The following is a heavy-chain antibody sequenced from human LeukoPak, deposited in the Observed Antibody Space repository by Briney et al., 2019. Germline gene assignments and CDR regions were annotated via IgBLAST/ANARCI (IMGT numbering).Heavy chain of an antibody. V-gene: IGHV3-30-3*01. CDR1: GFAFSTYA. J-gene: IGHJ6*02. Sequence: GGSLKLSCAASGFAFSTYATHWVRQAPGKGLEWVAVISYDGTNKYYGDSVKGRFTISRGNSKNTLYLQMNSLRGEDTAVYYCARDRGGATSIYYYYGLDVWGQGTTVTVSS. CDR2: ISYDGTNK. CDR3: ARDRGGATSIYYYYGLDV. D-gene: IGHD2-2*01.